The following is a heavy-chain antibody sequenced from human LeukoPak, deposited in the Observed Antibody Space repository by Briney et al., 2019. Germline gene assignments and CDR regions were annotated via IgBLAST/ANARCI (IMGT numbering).Heavy chain of an antibody. Sequence: SETLSLTCTVSGGSISSSSYYWGWIRQPPGKGLEWIGSIYYSGSTYYNPSLKSRVTISVDTSKNQFSLKLSSVTAADTAVYYCARGLGYYGSGRNFDYWGQGTLVTVSS. V-gene: IGHV4-39*01. CDR3: ARGLGYYGSGRNFDY. D-gene: IGHD3-10*01. CDR1: GGSISSSSYY. J-gene: IGHJ4*02. CDR2: IYYSGST.